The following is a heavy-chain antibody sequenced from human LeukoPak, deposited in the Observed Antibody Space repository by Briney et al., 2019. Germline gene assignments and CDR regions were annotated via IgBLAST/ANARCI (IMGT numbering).Heavy chain of an antibody. CDR1: GLTFRTYA. J-gene: IGHJ6*03. Sequence: GGSLRLSCAASGLTFRTYAMSWVRQAPGKGLEWVSAISGSGGSTYYADSVKGRFTISRDNSKNTLYLQMNSLRAEDTAVYYCAKGYQSLYYYYYMDVWGKGTTVTISS. V-gene: IGHV3-23*01. D-gene: IGHD2-2*01. CDR3: AKGYQSLYYYYYMDV. CDR2: ISGSGGST.